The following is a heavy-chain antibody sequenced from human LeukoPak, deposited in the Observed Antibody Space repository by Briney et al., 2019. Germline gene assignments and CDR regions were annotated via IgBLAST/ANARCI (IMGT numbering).Heavy chain of an antibody. D-gene: IGHD4-17*01. V-gene: IGHV3-21*01. CDR1: GFTFSSYS. CDR2: ISSSSSYI. CDR3: ARAVYGFDAFDI. J-gene: IGHJ3*02. Sequence: PGGSLRLSCAASGFTFSSYSMNWVRQAPGKGLEWVSSISSSSSYIYYADSEKGRFTISRDNAKNSLYLQMNSLRAEDTAAYYCARAVYGFDAFDIWGQGTMVTVSS.